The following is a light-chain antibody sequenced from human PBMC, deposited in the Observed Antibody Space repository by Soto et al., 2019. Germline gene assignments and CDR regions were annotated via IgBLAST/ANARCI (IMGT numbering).Light chain of an antibody. CDR1: QGTSSY. V-gene: IGKV1-9*01. CDR3: QQLFMYPPT. J-gene: IGKJ3*01. Sequence: DIQLTQSPSFLSASVGDRVTITCRPSQGTSSYLAWFQQKPGRAPKLLIYGASTLQSGVPSRFGGSGSGTDFTLTVSSLQPEDFATYYCQQLFMYPPTFGPGTKVDIK. CDR2: GAS.